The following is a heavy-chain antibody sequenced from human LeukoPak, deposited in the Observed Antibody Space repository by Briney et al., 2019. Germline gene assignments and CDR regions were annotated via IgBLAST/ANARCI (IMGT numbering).Heavy chain of an antibody. D-gene: IGHD2-8*01. CDR3: ARAGVYSYFDY. J-gene: IGHJ4*02. V-gene: IGHV3-20*04. Sequence: GGSLRLSCAASGFTFRNYWMGWVRQAPGKGLEWVSGINWNGGSTGYADSVKGRFTISRDNAKNSLYLQMNSLRAEDTALYYCARAGVYSYFDYWGQGTLVTVSS. CDR1: GFTFRNYW. CDR2: INWNGGST.